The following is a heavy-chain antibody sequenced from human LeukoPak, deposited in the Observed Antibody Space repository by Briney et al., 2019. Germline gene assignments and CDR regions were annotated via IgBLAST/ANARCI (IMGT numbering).Heavy chain of an antibody. D-gene: IGHD3-3*01. CDR1: GYTFNTYA. CDR3: ARGKYYDSWSGHRYYYMDV. V-gene: IGHV7-4-1*02. J-gene: IGHJ6*03. Sequence: ASVKVSCKPSGYTFNTYAMNWVRQAPGQRLEWMGWINTDTGKPTYAQGFTRRFVFSLDTSASTAYLQISSLQAEDTAVYYCARGKYYDSWSGHRYYYMDVWGKGTTVTVSS. CDR2: INTDTGKP.